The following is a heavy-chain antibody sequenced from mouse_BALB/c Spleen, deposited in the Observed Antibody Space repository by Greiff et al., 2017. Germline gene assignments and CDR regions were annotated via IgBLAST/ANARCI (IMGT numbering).Heavy chain of an antibody. CDR1: GFTFSSFG. D-gene: IGHD4-1*01. CDR3: ARTRTGTGFAY. CDR2: ISSGSSTI. Sequence: EVKLMESGGGLVQPGGSRKLSCAASGFTFSSFGMHWVRQAPEKGLEWVAYISSGSSTIYYADTVKGRFTISRDNPKNTLCLQMTSLRSEDTAMYYCARTRTGTGFAYWGQGTLVTVSA. J-gene: IGHJ3*01. V-gene: IGHV5-17*02.